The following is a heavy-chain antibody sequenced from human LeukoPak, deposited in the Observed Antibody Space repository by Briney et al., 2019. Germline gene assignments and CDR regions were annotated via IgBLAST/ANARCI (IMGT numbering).Heavy chain of an antibody. V-gene: IGHV1-8*02. CDR1: GGTFSSYA. CDR3: ARIRGLTGIYWYFDL. D-gene: IGHD2-8*02. CDR2: MNPNSGNT. Sequence: ASVKVSCKASGGTFSSYAISWVRQATGQGLEWMGWMNPNSGNTGYAQKFQGRVTMTRNTSISTAYMELSSLRSEDTAVYYCARIRGLTGIYWYFDLWGRGTLVTVSS. J-gene: IGHJ2*01.